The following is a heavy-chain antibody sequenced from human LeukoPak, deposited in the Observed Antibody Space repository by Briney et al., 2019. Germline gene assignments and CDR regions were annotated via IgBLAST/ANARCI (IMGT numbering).Heavy chain of an antibody. CDR3: VREMITLVRGVLYYNGIDV. CDR2: IYSAGST. J-gene: IGHJ6*02. Sequence: GGSLRLSCAASGSIVSSKYMTWVRQAPGKGLEWVSVIYSAGSTYYADSVKGRFTISRDNSKNTVHLQMNSLRPEDTAVYYCVREMITLVRGVLYYNGIDVWGQGTTVTVSS. V-gene: IGHV3-66*01. D-gene: IGHD3-10*01. CDR1: GSIVSSKY.